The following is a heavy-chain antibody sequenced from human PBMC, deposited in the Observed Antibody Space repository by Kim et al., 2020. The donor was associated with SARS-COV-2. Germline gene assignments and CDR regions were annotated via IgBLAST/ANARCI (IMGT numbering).Heavy chain of an antibody. J-gene: IGHJ6*02. CDR3: ARDSYLIFSAYGMDV. Sequence: ASVKVSCKASGYTFSSYGISWVRQAPGQGLEWMGWITAYNGNTKYGQKAQGRVTLTTDTFTSTAYMELRSLRSDDTAVYYCARDSYLIFSAYGMDVWGQGTTVTVSS. V-gene: IGHV1-18*01. CDR1: GYTFSSYG. D-gene: IGHD3-9*01. CDR2: ITAYNGNT.